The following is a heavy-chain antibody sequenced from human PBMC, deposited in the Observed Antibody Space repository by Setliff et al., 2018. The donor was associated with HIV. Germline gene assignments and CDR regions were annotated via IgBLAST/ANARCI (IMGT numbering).Heavy chain of an antibody. CDR2: IHTSGST. CDR1: GASITSHY. V-gene: IGHV4-4*07. Sequence: PSETLSLTCTVSGASITSHYWSWIRQPAGKGLEWIGHIHTSGSTKYNPSLKSRVTISADTSKNQFSLNLSSVTAAETAAYYCARVGYHGSGRYSFDYWGQGTLVTVSS. D-gene: IGHD3-10*01. J-gene: IGHJ4*02. CDR3: ARVGYHGSGRYSFDY.